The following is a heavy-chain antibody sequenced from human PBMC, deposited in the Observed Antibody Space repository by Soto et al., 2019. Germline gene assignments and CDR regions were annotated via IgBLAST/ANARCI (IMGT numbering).Heavy chain of an antibody. CDR3: AKSITARPFDY. Sequence: GGSLRLSCAASGFTFSSYDMNWVRQAPGKGLEWVSYISSSSSTIYYADSVKGRFTISRDNAKNSLYPQMNSLRDEDTAVYYCAKSITARPFDYWGQGALVTVSS. D-gene: IGHD6-6*01. J-gene: IGHJ4*02. V-gene: IGHV3-48*02. CDR2: ISSSSSTI. CDR1: GFTFSSYD.